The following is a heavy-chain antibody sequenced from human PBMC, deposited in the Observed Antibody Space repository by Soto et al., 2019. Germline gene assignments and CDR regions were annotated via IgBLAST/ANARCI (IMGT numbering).Heavy chain of an antibody. D-gene: IGHD2-2*01. J-gene: IGHJ4*02. CDR2: IYYRGTT. CDR1: GGSVSSCNYY. V-gene: IGHV4-61*01. Sequence: LETLSLTCTVFGGSVSSCNYYWSWVRPPPGKGLEWIGYIYYRGTTNYTPSLKSRVTISVDTSKNQFSLKLSSVTAADTAVYYCASSPIVVVPAAKSYYFDYWGQGTLVTVSS. CDR3: ASSPIVVVPAAKSYYFDY.